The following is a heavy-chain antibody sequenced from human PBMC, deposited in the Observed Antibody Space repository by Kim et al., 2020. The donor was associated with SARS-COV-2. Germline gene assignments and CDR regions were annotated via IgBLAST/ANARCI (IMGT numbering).Heavy chain of an antibody. CDR2: ISSGSTVI. J-gene: IGHJ4*02. Sequence: GGSLRLSCVASGFSFSTYNMNWVRQAPGKGLEWVSYISSGSTVINHADSVKGRFTTSRDNAKNSLYLQMNSLRAEDTAVYYCARQGEVSGVGGDWGQGTLVSVS. V-gene: IGHV3-48*04. D-gene: IGHD3-16*01. CDR3: ARQGEVSGVGGD. CDR1: GFSFSTYN.